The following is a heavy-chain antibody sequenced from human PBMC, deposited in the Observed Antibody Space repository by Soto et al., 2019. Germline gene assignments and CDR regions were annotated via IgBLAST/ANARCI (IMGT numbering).Heavy chain of an antibody. CDR1: GYTFTSYG. Sequence: QVQLVQSGVEVNKPGASVKVSCKASGYTFTSYGISWVRQAPGQGLEWMGWISADNGNTNYAQKFQGRVTMTTDTSTSTAYMELRSLISDDTAVYYCARGAWFGDLFWLDYCGQGTLVTVSS. V-gene: IGHV1-18*01. D-gene: IGHD3-10*01. CDR3: ARGAWFGDLFWLDY. CDR2: ISADNGNT. J-gene: IGHJ4*02.